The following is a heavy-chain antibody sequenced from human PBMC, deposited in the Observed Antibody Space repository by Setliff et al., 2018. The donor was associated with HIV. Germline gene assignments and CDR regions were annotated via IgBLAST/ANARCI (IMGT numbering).Heavy chain of an antibody. CDR3: ARAPSRYCSPTTCPFFFDY. CDR2: INPRSGGT. Sequence: ASVKVSCKASGYSFTDHYMHWVRQAPGQGLEWMGWINPRSGGTNYAQKFQGTVTMTRDTSINTAYMEMSRLRSDDTAVYYCARAPSRYCSPTTCPFFFDYWGQGTLVTVSS. CDR1: GYSFTDHY. V-gene: IGHV1-2*02. D-gene: IGHD2-15*01. J-gene: IGHJ4*02.